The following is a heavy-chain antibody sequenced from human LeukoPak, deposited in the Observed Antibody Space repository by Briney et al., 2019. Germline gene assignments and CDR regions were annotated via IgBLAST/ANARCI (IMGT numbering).Heavy chain of an antibody. J-gene: IGHJ4*02. CDR3: TRVSLVAASVFFDY. D-gene: IGHD2-15*01. Sequence: GGSLRLSCTSSGFTFGDYAMSWVRQAPGKGLEWVSFIRSKAYGGTTEYAASVKGRFTISRDDSKSIAYLQMNSLKTEDTAVYYCTRVSLVAASVFFDYWGQGTLVTVSS. V-gene: IGHV3-49*04. CDR2: IRSKAYGGTT. CDR1: GFTFGDYA.